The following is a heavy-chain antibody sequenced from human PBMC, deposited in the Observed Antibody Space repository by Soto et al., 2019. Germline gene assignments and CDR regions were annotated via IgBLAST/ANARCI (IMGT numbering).Heavy chain of an antibody. CDR2: ISGSGGST. J-gene: IGHJ6*02. V-gene: IGHV3-23*01. Sequence: EVQLLESGGGLVQPGGSLRLSCAASGFTFSSYAMSWVRQAPGKGLEWVSVISGSGGSTYYADSVKGRFTISRDNSKNTLYLQMNSLRAEDTAVYYCAKQNTIFGVVIDFHYYGMDVWGQGTTVTVSS. CDR3: AKQNTIFGVVIDFHYYGMDV. CDR1: GFTFSSYA. D-gene: IGHD3-3*01.